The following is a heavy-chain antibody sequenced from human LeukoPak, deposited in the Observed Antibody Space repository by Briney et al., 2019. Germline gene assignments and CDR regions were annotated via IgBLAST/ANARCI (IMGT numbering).Heavy chain of an antibody. D-gene: IGHD6-13*01. CDR2: IYYSGST. J-gene: IGHJ4*02. Sequence: SETLSLTCTVSGGSISSSSYYWGWIRQPPGKGLEWIGSIYYSGSTYYNPSLKSRVTISVDTSKNQFSLKLSSVTAADTAVYYCARDGQPNDWGQGTLVTVSS. V-gene: IGHV4-39*07. CDR3: ARDGQPND. CDR1: GGSISSSSYY.